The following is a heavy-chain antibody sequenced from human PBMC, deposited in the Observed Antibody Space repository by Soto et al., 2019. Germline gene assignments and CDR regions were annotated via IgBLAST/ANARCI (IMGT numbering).Heavy chain of an antibody. CDR2: ISSSSSYI. D-gene: IGHD4-17*01. J-gene: IGHJ6*02. CDR3: ARDLLRPRHYYYYGMDV. V-gene: IGHV3-21*01. CDR1: GFTFSSYS. Sequence: GGSLRLSCAASGFTFSSYSMNWVRQAPGKGLEWVSSISSSSSYIYYADSVKGRFTISRDNAKNSLYLQMNSLRAEDTAVYYCARDLLRPRHYYYYGMDVWGQGTTVTVSS.